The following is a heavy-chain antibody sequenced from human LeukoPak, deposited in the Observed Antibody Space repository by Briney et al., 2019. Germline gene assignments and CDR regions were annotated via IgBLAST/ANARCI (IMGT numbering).Heavy chain of an antibody. J-gene: IGHJ4*02. D-gene: IGHD4-23*01. Sequence: GRSLRLSCAASGFTFDDYAMHWVRQAPGKGLEWVSGISWNSGSIGYADSVKGRFTISRDNAKNSLYLQMNSLRAEDTALYYCAKDRGMTTVVSLDYWGQGTLVTVSS. V-gene: IGHV3-9*01. CDR2: ISWNSGSI. CDR1: GFTFDDYA. CDR3: AKDRGMTTVVSLDY.